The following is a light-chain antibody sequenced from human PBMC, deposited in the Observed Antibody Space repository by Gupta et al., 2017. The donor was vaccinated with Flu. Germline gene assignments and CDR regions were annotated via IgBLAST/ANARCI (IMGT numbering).Light chain of an antibody. CDR1: QSLGTY. CDR3: QQHYSSHVT. V-gene: IGKV1-39*01. J-gene: IGKJ4*01. Sequence: DLRMTQSPSSLSASVGDRVTITCRASQSLGTYLNWYQQKSGKAPKVLIYAASSFQSGVPSRFSGSGSGTDFTLTISSLQPEDFATYYCQQHYSSHVTFGGGTKVEIQ. CDR2: AAS.